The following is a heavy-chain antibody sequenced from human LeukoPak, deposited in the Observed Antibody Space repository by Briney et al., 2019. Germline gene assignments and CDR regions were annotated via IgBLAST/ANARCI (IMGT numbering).Heavy chain of an antibody. Sequence: GGSLRLSCAATGFTFSSYWMSWVRQAPGKGLEWVANIKQDGSEKYYVDSVKGRFTISRDNAKNSLYLQMNSLRAEDTAVYYCARVSRDFYSNYYYYYGMDVWGQGTTVTVSS. V-gene: IGHV3-7*01. J-gene: IGHJ6*02. CDR3: ARVSRDFYSNYYYYYGMDV. D-gene: IGHD4-11*01. CDR2: IKQDGSEK. CDR1: GFTFSSYW.